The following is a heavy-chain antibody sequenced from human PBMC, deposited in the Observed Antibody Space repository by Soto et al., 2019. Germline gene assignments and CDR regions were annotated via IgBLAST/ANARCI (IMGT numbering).Heavy chain of an antibody. Sequence: ASVKVSCKASGDTFTGYYRHWGRQAPGEGGEWMGWINPNSGGTNYAQKFQGRVTMTRDTSISTAYMELSRLRSDDTAVYYCARSLEYSGYDCLFYGMDVWGQGTTVTVSS. J-gene: IGHJ6*02. D-gene: IGHD5-12*01. CDR2: INPNSGGT. V-gene: IGHV1-2*02. CDR1: GDTFTGYY. CDR3: ARSLEYSGYDCLFYGMDV.